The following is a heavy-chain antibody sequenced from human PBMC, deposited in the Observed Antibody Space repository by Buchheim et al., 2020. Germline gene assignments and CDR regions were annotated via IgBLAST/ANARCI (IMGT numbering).Heavy chain of an antibody. V-gene: IGHV4/OR15-8*02. J-gene: IGHJ5*02. Sequence: VQLQESGPGLVKPSETLSLTCVVSGTSIPSTNWWSWVRQSPGKGLEWIGERYHTGEGNYNPSLKSRVTISIDKSKNQFSPKLTSVTAADTAVYFCARRSNWYYSIDAWGQGT. CDR3: ARRSNWYYSIDA. CDR1: GTSIPSTNW. D-gene: IGHD1-7*01. CDR2: RYHTGEG.